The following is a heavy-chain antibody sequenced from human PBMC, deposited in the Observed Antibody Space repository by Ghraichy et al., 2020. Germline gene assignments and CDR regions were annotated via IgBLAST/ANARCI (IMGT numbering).Heavy chain of an antibody. CDR3: ARQWSGGDPRDWLDP. Sequence: GGSLRLSCVASGFTFSSNYYMTWVRQAPGKGLEWVANIKQDGSDKFYVDSVKGRFTISRDNAKNSLHLHMNSLTAEDTAVYFCARQWSGGDPRDWLDPWGQGTPVTVSS. J-gene: IGHJ5*02. CDR1: GFTFSSNYY. CDR2: IKQDGSDK. D-gene: IGHD2-21*02. V-gene: IGHV3-7*03.